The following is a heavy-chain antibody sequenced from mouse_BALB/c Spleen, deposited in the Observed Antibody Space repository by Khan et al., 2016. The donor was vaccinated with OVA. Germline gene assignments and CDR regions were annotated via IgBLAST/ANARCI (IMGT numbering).Heavy chain of an antibody. CDR1: GYAFSSYW. D-gene: IGHD2-14*01. J-gene: IGHJ2*01. V-gene: IGHV1-80*01. CDR2: IYPGDGDT. CDR3: ERRKVYYFDY. Sequence: QVQLQQSGAELVRPGSSVKISCKATGYAFSSYWMNWVKQRPGQGLEWIGQIYPGDGDTNYNGKFKGKATLTADKSSSTAYMQLSSLTSEDSAVYFCERRKVYYFDYWGQGTTLTVSS.